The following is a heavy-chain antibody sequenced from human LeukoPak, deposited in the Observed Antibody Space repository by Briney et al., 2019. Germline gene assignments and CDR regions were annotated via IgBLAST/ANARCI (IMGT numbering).Heavy chain of an antibody. D-gene: IGHD4-17*01. V-gene: IGHV3-30-3*01. CDR3: ARPARPYYGDYYFDY. Sequence: GGSLRLSCAASGFTFSSYWMSWVRQAPGKGLEWVAVISYDGSNKYYADSVKGRFTISRDNSKNTLYLQMNSLRAEDTAVYYCARPARPYYGDYYFDYWGQGTLVTVSS. CDR2: ISYDGSNK. J-gene: IGHJ4*02. CDR1: GFTFSSYW.